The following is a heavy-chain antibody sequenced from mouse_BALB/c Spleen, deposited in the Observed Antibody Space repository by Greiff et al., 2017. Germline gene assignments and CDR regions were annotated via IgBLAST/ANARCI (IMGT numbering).Heavy chain of an antibody. Sequence: EVQLQQSGPELVKPGASVKIPCKASGYTFTDYNMDWVKQSHGKSLEWIGDINPNNGGTIYNQKFKGKATLTVDKSSSTAYMELRSLTSEDTAVYDCARRYYGSSTYFDYWGQGTTLTVSS. CDR2: INPNNGGT. D-gene: IGHD1-1*01. V-gene: IGHV1-18*01. CDR3: ARRYYGSSTYFDY. J-gene: IGHJ2*01. CDR1: GYTFTDYN.